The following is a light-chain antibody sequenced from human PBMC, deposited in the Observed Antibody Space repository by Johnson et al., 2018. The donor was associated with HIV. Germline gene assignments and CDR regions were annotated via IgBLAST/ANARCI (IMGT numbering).Light chain of an antibody. V-gene: IGLV1-51*02. CDR3: GTWDSSLSANYV. J-gene: IGLJ1*01. CDR2: ENN. CDR1: RSSIGNNY. Sequence: QSVLTQPPSVSAAPGQKVTISCSGGRSSIGNNYVSWYQQLPGTGPKLLIYENNKRPSGIPDRFSGSKSGTSDTLGITGLQTGDEADYYCGTWDSSLSANYVLGTGTKVTVL.